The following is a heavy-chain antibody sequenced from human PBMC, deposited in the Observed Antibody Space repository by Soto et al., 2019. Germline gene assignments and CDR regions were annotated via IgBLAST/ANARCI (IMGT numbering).Heavy chain of an antibody. CDR1: GDTFFTYD. V-gene: IGHV1-18*01. J-gene: IGHJ5*02. CDR3: ARHHGPTTSENGFDP. CDR2: ISTYSGDT. D-gene: IGHD5-12*01. Sequence: QVHLVQSGVEVKTPGASVKVSCQASGDTFFTYDISWVRQAPGQGLEWMGWISTYSGDTKYVQKFQGRVTMTTDTSTTTAYLELRSLRSDDTAVYYCARHHGPTTSENGFDPWGQGTLVTVSS.